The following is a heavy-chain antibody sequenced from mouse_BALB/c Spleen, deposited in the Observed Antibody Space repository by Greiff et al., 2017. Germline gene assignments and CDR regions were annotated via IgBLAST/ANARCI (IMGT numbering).Heavy chain of an antibody. CDR2: ISSGGGST. Sequence: EVKVVESGGGLVQPGGSLKLSCAASGFTFSSYDMSWVRQTPEKRLEWVAYISSGGGSTYYPDTVKGRFTISRDNAKNTLYLQMSSLKSEDTAMYYCARHRRGYALFAYWGQGTLVTVSA. CDR3: ARHRRGYALFAY. J-gene: IGHJ3*01. CDR1: GFTFSSYD. D-gene: IGHD2-2*01. V-gene: IGHV5-12-1*01.